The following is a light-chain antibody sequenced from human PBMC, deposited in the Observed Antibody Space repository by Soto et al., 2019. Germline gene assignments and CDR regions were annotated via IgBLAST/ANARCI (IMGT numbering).Light chain of an antibody. V-gene: IGLV2-11*01. CDR1: SSDVGVYNY. CDR3: CSYAGTYTV. CDR2: DVT. Sequence: QSALTQPRSVSGSPGQSVTISCTGTSSDVGVYNYISWYQQNPGKAPKLIIYDVTKRPSGVPDRFSVSKSGNTASLTISGLQAEDEADYFCCSYAGTYTVFGGGTKLTVL. J-gene: IGLJ2*01.